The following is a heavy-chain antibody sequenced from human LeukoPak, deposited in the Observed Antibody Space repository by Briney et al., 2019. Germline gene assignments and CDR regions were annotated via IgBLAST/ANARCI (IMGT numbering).Heavy chain of an antibody. CDR2: ISSSDSTK. V-gene: IGHV3-11*01. CDR3: AVGDYYYMDV. J-gene: IGHJ6*03. CDR1: GFTFDDYG. Sequence: PGGSLRLSCAASGFTFDDYGMSWVRQAPGRGLEWVSYISSSDSTKYYADSVKGRFTISRDNAKNSLYLQMNSLRAEDTAVYYCAVGDYYYMDVWGKGTTVTVSS.